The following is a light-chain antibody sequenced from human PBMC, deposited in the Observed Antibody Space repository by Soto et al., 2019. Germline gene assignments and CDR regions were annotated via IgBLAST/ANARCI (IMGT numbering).Light chain of an antibody. CDR2: EVS. J-gene: IGLJ2*01. CDR3: SSYAGSNIVV. V-gene: IGLV2-8*01. Sequence: QSVLTQPPSASGSPGQSVTISCTGTSSDVGGYNFVSWYQQHPGKDPKLMIYEVSERPSGVHDRFSGSKSGNTASLTVSGLQAEDEADYYCSSYAGSNIVVFGGGTKLTVL. CDR1: SSDVGGYNF.